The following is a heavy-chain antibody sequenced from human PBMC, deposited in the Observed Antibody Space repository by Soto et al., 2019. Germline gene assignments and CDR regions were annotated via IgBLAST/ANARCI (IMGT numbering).Heavy chain of an antibody. CDR1: GFTFSSSW. Sequence: GGSLRLSCTASGFTFSSSWMHWVRQAPGKGLVWISRINGDGRNTDYADSVKGRFTISRDNTKNTLYLQMNSLRAEDTAVYYCARDMGPFDHLKYYYYYYMDVWGKGATVTVSS. D-gene: IGHD3-10*01. V-gene: IGHV3-74*01. J-gene: IGHJ6*03. CDR3: ARDMGPFDHLKYYYYYYMDV. CDR2: INGDGRNT.